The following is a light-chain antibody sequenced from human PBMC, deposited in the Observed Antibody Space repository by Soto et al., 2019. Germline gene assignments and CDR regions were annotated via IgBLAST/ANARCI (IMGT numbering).Light chain of an antibody. CDR3: SSYIRSGSYV. V-gene: IGLV2-14*01. CDR2: DVS. J-gene: IGLJ1*01. CDR1: SSGVGGSDY. Sequence: QSALTQPASVSGSPGQSISISCTGTSSGVGGSDYVSWYQQHPGKAPKLMIYDVSNRPSGVSNRFSGSKSGNTASLCISGLQAEDEADYYCSSYIRSGSYVFGTGTKLTVL.